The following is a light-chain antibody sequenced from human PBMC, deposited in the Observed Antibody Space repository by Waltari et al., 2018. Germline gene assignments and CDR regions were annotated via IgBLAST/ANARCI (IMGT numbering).Light chain of an antibody. CDR1: PGPVSPSYY. Sequence: QTVVTQEPSLSVSPGGTVTLTCGLSPGPVSPSYYPSWYQQTPGQAPRPLIYSTNPRSSWVPDRFSGSILGNKAALTITGAQADDECDYHCVLYMGGGIMFGGGTKLTVL. J-gene: IGLJ3*02. V-gene: IGLV8-61*01. CDR2: STN. CDR3: VLYMGGGIM.